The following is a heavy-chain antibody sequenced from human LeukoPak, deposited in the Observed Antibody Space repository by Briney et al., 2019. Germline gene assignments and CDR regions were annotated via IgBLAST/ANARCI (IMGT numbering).Heavy chain of an antibody. V-gene: IGHV3-23*01. Sequence: PGASLRLSCATAAVNFRYAALTWVRQAPGKGLEWVSLISFSGDNSYYADSVKGRFTISRDNTKNTLSLQMNSLRVEDTAIYYCAKDIQLSTWGLGTMVTVSS. J-gene: IGHJ3*01. D-gene: IGHD5-24*01. CDR2: ISFSGDNS. CDR3: AKDIQLST. CDR1: AVNFRYAA.